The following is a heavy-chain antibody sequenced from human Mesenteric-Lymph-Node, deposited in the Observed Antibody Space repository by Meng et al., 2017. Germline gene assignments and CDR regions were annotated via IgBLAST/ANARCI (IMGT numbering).Heavy chain of an antibody. J-gene: IGHJ4*02. V-gene: IGHV1-18*01. Sequence: ASVKVSCKASGGTFSSYAISWVRQAPGQGLEWMGWISAYNGNTNYAQKLQGRVTMTTDTSTSTAYMERRSLRSDDTAVYYCARWDYDSSPCDYWGQGTLVTVSS. CDR2: ISAYNGNT. D-gene: IGHD3-22*01. CDR3: ARWDYDSSPCDY. CDR1: GGTFSSYA.